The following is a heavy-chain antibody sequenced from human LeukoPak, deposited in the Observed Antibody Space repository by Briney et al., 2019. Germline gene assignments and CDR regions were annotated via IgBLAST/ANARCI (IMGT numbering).Heavy chain of an antibody. CDR2: ISYDGSNK. V-gene: IGHV3-30*18. D-gene: IGHD3-10*01. CDR1: GFTFSSYG. J-gene: IGHJ6*02. CDR3: AKAGGYYGSGRPLDYYGMDV. Sequence: GGSLRLSCAASGFTFSSYGMHWVRQAPGKGLGWVAVISYDGSNKYYADSVKGRFTISRDNSKNTLYLQMNSLRAEDMAVYYCAKAGGYYGSGRPLDYYGMDVWGQGTTVTVSS.